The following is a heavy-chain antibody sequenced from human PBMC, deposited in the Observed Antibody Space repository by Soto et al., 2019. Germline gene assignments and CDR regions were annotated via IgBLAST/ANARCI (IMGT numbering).Heavy chain of an antibody. V-gene: IGHV5-10-1*01. CDR3: ARLSHLYDMDV. CDR2: IDPSDSYT. CDR1: GCSFISYW. J-gene: IGHJ6*02. Sequence: GESLKISCKGSGCSFISYWITWVRQMPGKGLEWMGRIDPSDSYTNYSPSFQGHVTISADKSISTAYLQWSSLKASDTAVYYCARLSHLYDMDVWGQGTTVTVSS.